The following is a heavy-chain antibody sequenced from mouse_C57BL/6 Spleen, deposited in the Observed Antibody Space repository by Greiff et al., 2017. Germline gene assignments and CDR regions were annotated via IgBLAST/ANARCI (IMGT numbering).Heavy chain of an antibody. CDR3: ASYGNWYFDG. D-gene: IGHD2-1*01. V-gene: IGHV5-17*01. Sequence: EVQGVESGGGLVKPGGSLKLSCAASGFTFSDYGMHWVRQAPEKGLEWVAYISSGSSTIYYADTVKGRFTISRDNAKNTLFLQMTSLRSEYTAMYYCASYGNWYFDGWGTGTTVTVSS. CDR2: ISSGSSTI. J-gene: IGHJ1*03. CDR1: GFTFSDYG.